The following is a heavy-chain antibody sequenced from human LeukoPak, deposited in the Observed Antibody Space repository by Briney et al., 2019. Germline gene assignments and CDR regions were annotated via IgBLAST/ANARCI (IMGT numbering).Heavy chain of an antibody. V-gene: IGHV3-23*01. CDR3: VKWGDYDILTGYYVPDF. CDR1: GFIFRNYA. J-gene: IGHJ4*02. Sequence: AGGSLRLSCAASGFIFRNYAMSWVRQAPGEGLEWVSAITGSGDTTYYADSVKGRFTISRDNSKNALYVEMNTLRAEDTAVYYCVKWGDYDILTGYYVPDFWGQGTLVTVSS. D-gene: IGHD3-9*01. CDR2: ITGSGDTT.